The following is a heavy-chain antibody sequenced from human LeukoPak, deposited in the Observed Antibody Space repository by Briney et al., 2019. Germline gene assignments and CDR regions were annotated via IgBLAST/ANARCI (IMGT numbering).Heavy chain of an antibody. J-gene: IGHJ6*03. Sequence: PGGSLRLSCAASGFTFRRSAMHWVRQAPGKGLESVSGITSGGGSTYYANSVKGRFIISRDNSKNTLYLQMGSLGAEDMAVYYCAATITGGNYYYMDVWGKGTTVTVSS. D-gene: IGHD3-3*01. CDR3: AATITGGNYYYMDV. CDR2: ITSGGGST. CDR1: GFTFRRSA. V-gene: IGHV3-64*01.